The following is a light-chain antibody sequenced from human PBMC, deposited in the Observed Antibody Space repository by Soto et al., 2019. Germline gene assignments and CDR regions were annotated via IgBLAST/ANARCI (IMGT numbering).Light chain of an antibody. CDR2: DAS. J-gene: IGKJ1*01. CDR3: QQLNRWPPET. Sequence: EIVLTQSPATLSLSPGERATLSCRASQSVSSYLAWYQQKPGQAPRLLIYDASNRATGIPARFSGSGSGTDFTLTISSLEPEDFAVYYCQQLNRWPPETFGQGTKVEIK. V-gene: IGKV3-11*01. CDR1: QSVSSY.